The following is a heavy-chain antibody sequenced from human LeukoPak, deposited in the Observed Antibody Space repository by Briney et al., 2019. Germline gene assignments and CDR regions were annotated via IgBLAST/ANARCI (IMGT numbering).Heavy chain of an antibody. J-gene: IGHJ6*02. V-gene: IGHV3-7*03. CDR1: GFALSSHW. Sequence: PGGSLRLSCAASGFALSSHWMTWVRQVPGRGPEWVANVNRDGSETYYLDSVKGRFTISKDNAKNSLYLQMNSLRAEDTALYHCARNRWEGSSWFPASYYYYGMDVWGQGTTVTVSS. CDR2: VNRDGSET. D-gene: IGHD6-13*01. CDR3: ARNRWEGSSWFPASYYYYGMDV.